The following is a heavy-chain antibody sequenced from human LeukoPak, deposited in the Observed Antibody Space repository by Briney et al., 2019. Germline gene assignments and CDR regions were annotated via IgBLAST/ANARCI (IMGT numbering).Heavy chain of an antibody. D-gene: IGHD6-6*01. CDR1: GFTFSSYA. J-gene: IGHJ4*02. V-gene: IGHV3-23*01. CDR3: AKSWQLGREYDY. Sequence: GGSLRLSCAASGFTFSSYAMSWVRQAPGEGLEWVSAISGSGGSTYYADPVKGRFTISRDNSKNTLYLQMNSLRAEDTAVYCCAKSWQLGREYDYWGQGTLVTVSS. CDR2: ISGSGGST.